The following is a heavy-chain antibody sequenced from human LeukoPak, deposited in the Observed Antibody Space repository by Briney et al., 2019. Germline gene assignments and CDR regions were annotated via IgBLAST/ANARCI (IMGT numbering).Heavy chain of an antibody. CDR2: INPNSGGT. V-gene: IGHV1-2*04. J-gene: IGHJ4*02. CDR3: ARDCNYSSSWYFYPEGALDY. Sequence: ASVKVSCKASGYTFTDYYMHWVRQAPGQGLEWMGWINPNSGGTNYAQKFQGWVTMTRDTSISTAYMELSRLRSDDTAVYYCARDCNYSSSWYFYPEGALDYWGQGTLVTVSS. D-gene: IGHD6-13*01. CDR1: GYTFTDYY.